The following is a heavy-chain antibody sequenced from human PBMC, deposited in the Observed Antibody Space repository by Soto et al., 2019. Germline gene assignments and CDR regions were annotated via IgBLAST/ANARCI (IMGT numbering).Heavy chain of an antibody. J-gene: IGHJ4*02. Sequence: QVQLVESGGGVVQPGRSLRLSCAASGFTFSSYGMHWVRQAPGKGLEWVAVISYDGSNKYYADSVKGRFTISRDNSKNTLDLKMTSLRAEDTAVYYCAKESLTSGFLFDSWGQGTLVTVSS. CDR3: AKESLTSGFLFDS. D-gene: IGHD4-4*01. V-gene: IGHV3-30*18. CDR2: ISYDGSNK. CDR1: GFTFSSYG.